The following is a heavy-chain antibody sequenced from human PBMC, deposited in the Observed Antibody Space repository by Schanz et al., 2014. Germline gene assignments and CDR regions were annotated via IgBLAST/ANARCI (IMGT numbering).Heavy chain of an antibody. CDR2: ISGTGTKT. Sequence: EVQLLESGGGLVQPGGSLRLSCAASGFTFSSNAMCWVRQAPGKGLEWVSGISGTGTKTYYADSVKSRFTISRDNSKNTVCLQMSSLRAEDTAVYYCARDRGAGWLQNLGDFDYWGQGTLVTVSS. CDR1: GFTFSSNA. D-gene: IGHD5-12*01. V-gene: IGHV3-23*01. CDR3: ARDRGAGWLQNLGDFDY. J-gene: IGHJ4*02.